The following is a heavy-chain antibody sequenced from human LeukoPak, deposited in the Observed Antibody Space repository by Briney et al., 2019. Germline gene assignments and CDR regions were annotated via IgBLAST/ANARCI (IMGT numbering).Heavy chain of an antibody. CDR2: ISYDGSNK. CDR1: GFTFSSYA. CDR3: ARAPSYSISNWFDP. D-gene: IGHD2-21*01. V-gene: IGHV3-30-3*01. Sequence: PGGSLRLSCAASGFTFSSYAMHWVRQAPGKGPEWVAVISYDGSNKYYADSVKGRFTISRDNSKNTLYLQMNSLRAEDTAVYYCARAPSYSISNWFDPWGQGTLVTVSS. J-gene: IGHJ5*02.